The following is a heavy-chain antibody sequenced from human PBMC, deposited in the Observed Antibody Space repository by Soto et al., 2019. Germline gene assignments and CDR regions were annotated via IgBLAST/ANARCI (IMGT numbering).Heavy chain of an antibody. CDR3: AKAISGYNAPLDP. CDR2: ISGSDSST. CDR1: GFTFSSYA. D-gene: IGHD5-12*01. Sequence: EVQLLESGGGLVPPGGSLRLSCAASGFTFSSYAMNWVRQAPGKGLEWVSVISGSDSSTYYADSVKGRFTISRDNSKNTLYVQMNRLRAEDTAVYYCAKAISGYNAPLDPWGQGTRVTVSS. J-gene: IGHJ5*02. V-gene: IGHV3-23*01.